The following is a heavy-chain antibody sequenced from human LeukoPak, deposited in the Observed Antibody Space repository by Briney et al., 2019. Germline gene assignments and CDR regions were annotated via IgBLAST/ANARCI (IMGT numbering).Heavy chain of an antibody. CDR3: ARGRLAAGGLLDY. D-gene: IGHD6-13*01. CDR1: GFTFSSYE. Sequence: GGSLRLSCAASGFTFSSYEMNWVRQAPGKGLEWVSFTSSSGSSIYYADSVRGRFTISRDNAKNSLYLQMNSLRADDTAVYYCARGRLAAGGLLDYWGQGTLVTVSS. V-gene: IGHV3-48*03. CDR2: TSSSGSSI. J-gene: IGHJ4*02.